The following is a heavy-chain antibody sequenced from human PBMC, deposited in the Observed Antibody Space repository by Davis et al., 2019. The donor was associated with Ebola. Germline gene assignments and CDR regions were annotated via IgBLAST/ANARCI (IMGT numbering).Heavy chain of an antibody. Sequence: PSETLSLTCRVSGYSINNDYYWGWIRQPPGKGPEWIGNISHIGVTSYNPSLKNRVTISMDTSKNQFSPNLISVTAADTAVYYCARGSLIGVATFDYWGQGTLVTVSS. J-gene: IGHJ4*02. D-gene: IGHD5-12*01. CDR2: ISHIGVT. CDR3: ARGSLIGVATFDY. V-gene: IGHV4-38-2*02. CDR1: GYSINNDYY.